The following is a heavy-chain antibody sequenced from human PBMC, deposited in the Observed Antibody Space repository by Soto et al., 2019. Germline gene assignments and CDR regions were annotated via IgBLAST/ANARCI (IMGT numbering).Heavy chain of an antibody. Sequence: GGSLKLSCPSSGFCFSSYSLHLDRQAPGKGLEYVSAISSNGGSTYYANSVKGRFTISRDNSKNTLYLQMGSLRAEDMAVYYCARGLWPQPHYYYYYYMDVWGKGTTVTVSS. J-gene: IGHJ6*03. V-gene: IGHV3-64*01. CDR1: GFCFSSYS. D-gene: IGHD2-21*01. CDR3: ARGLWPQPHYYYYYYMDV. CDR2: ISSNGGST.